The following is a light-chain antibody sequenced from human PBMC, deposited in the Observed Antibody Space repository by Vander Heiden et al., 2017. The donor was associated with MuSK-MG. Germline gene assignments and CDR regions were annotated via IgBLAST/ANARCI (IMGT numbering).Light chain of an antibody. J-gene: IGKJ3*01. Sequence: VVLTQSPGTLSLSPGDRATLSCRASLPIAANYLAWYQQRDGQPPRLLISAASDRAAGIPERFSGGGSGTDFTLTINGLAPEDFAVYYCHHFGGATGSFGPGSKV. V-gene: IGKV3-20*01. CDR3: HHFGGATGS. CDR2: AAS. CDR1: LPIAANY.